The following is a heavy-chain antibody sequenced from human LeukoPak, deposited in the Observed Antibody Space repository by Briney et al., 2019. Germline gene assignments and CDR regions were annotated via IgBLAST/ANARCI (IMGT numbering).Heavy chain of an antibody. D-gene: IGHD6-6*01. CDR2: IKQDGSEK. J-gene: IGHJ4*02. CDR3: ARESFAARWD. CDR1: GFTFSRYW. V-gene: IGHV3-7*01. Sequence: SGGSLRLSCAASGFTFSRYWMSWVRQAPGKGLEWVANIKQDGSEKDYVDPVKGRFTISRDNAKNSLYLQMNSLTAEDTAVYYCARESFAARWDWGQGTLVTVSS.